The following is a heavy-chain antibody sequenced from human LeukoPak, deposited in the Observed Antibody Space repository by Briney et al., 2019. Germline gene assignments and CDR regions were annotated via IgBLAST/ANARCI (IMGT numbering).Heavy chain of an antibody. Sequence: GGSLRLSCAASGFTFSSYAMNWVRQAPGKGLEWVSTISGSGGSTYYADSVKGRFTISRDNSKNTLYLQMNSLRAEDTAVYYCAKEGSSSWYYFDCWGQGALVTVSS. CDR2: ISGSGGST. D-gene: IGHD6-13*01. CDR1: GFTFSSYA. J-gene: IGHJ4*02. V-gene: IGHV3-23*01. CDR3: AKEGSSSWYYFDC.